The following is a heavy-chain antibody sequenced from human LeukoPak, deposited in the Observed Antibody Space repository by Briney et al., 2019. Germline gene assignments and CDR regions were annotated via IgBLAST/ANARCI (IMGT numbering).Heavy chain of an antibody. CDR2: IYPGDSDT. CDR1: GYSFTSYW. V-gene: IGHV5-51*01. Sequence: PGGSLRLSCKGSGYSFTSYWIGWVRHVPGKGLDYMGSIYPGDSDTRYSPSFQGQVTISADKSTSTAYLQWSSLKASDTAMYYCATLVGYGSFFDYWGQGTLVTVSS. CDR3: ATLVGYGSFFDY. D-gene: IGHD3-10*01. J-gene: IGHJ4*02.